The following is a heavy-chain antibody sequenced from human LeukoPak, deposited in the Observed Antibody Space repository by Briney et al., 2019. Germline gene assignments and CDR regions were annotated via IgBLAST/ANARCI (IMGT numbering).Heavy chain of an antibody. CDR3: ARGRSAFDSTSYYYEI. J-gene: IGHJ4*01. Sequence: SETLSLTCAVYGGSFSGYYWSWIRQPPGKGLEWIGEINHSGSTNYNPSLKSRVTISVDTSKNQFSLKLSSVTAADTAVYYCARGRSAFDSTSYYYEIWGRGTLVTVSS. CDR2: INHSGST. V-gene: IGHV4-34*01. D-gene: IGHD3-22*01. CDR1: GGSFSGYY.